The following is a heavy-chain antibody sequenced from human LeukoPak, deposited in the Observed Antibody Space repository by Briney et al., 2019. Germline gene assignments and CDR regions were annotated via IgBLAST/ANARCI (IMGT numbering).Heavy chain of an antibody. J-gene: IGHJ5*02. V-gene: IGHV4-31*03. D-gene: IGHD4-17*01. Sequence: SETLSLTCTVSGGSISSGGYYWSWIRQHPGKGLEWIGYIYYSGSTYYNPSLKSRVTISVDTSKNQFSLKLSSVTAAGTAVYYCARGFNYGDYGGFDPWGQGTLVTVSS. CDR3: ARGFNYGDYGGFDP. CDR1: GGSISSGGYY. CDR2: IYYSGST.